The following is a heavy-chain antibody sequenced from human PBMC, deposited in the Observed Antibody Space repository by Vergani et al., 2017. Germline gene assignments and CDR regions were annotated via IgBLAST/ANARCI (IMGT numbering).Heavy chain of an antibody. Sequence: QITLKESGPTLVKPTQTLTLTCTFSGFSLSTSGVGVGWIRQPPGKALEWLALIYWDDDKRYSPSLKSRLTITKDTSKNQVVLTMTNMDPVDTATYYCAQQMLFGTRTGGIGYWGQGTLVTVSS. D-gene: IGHD7-27*01. V-gene: IGHV2-5*02. CDR1: GFSLSTSGVG. CDR2: IYWDDDK. CDR3: AQQMLFGTRTGGIGY. J-gene: IGHJ4*02.